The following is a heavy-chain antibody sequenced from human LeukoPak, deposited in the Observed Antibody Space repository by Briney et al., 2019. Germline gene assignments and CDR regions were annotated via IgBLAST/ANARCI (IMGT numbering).Heavy chain of an antibody. CDR3: ARVRGQSTYDFWSGPPHWFDP. Sequence: GGSLRLSCAASGSTFSSYWMHWVRQAPGKGLVWVSRINTDGSSTSYADSVKGRFTISRDNAKNTLYLQMNSLRAEDTAVYYCARVRGQSTYDFWSGPPHWFDPWGQGTLVTVSS. CDR2: INTDGSST. V-gene: IGHV3-74*01. D-gene: IGHD3-3*01. CDR1: GSTFSSYW. J-gene: IGHJ5*02.